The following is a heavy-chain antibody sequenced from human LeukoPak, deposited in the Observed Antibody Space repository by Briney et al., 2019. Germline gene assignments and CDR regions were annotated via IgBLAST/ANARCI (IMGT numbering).Heavy chain of an antibody. CDR2: IRYDGSNK. Sequence: GGSLRLSCAASGFALSSYGMHWVRQAPGKGLEWVAFIRYDGSNKYYADSVKGRFTISRDNSKNTLYLQMNSLRAEDTAVYYCAKEDGGYSYGYGDFDYWGQGTLVTVSS. D-gene: IGHD5-18*01. CDR3: AKEDGGYSYGYGDFDY. V-gene: IGHV3-30*02. CDR1: GFALSSYG. J-gene: IGHJ4*02.